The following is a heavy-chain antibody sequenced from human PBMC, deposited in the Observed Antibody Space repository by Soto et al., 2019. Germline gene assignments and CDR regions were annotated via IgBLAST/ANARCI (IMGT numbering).Heavy chain of an antibody. CDR2: IKQDGSEK. CDR3: ARGDYFDRRFDF. J-gene: IGHJ4*02. CDR1: GFTFSNGW. D-gene: IGHD3-9*01. V-gene: IGHV3-7*03. Sequence: PGGSLRLSCVASGFTFSNGWMSWVRQAPGKGLEWVATIKQDGSEKYYVDSVKGRFTVSRDNTKNSLYLQMNSLRAEDTAVYYCARGDYFDRRFDFWGQGALVTVSS.